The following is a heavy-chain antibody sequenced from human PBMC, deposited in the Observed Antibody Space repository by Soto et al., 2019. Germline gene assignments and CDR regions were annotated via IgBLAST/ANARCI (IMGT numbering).Heavy chain of an antibody. CDR2: INAGKGNT. CDR3: ARDLPPIDY. V-gene: IGHV1-3*01. J-gene: IGHJ4*02. CDR1: GYTFTSYA. Sequence: QVQLVQSGAEVKKPGASVKVSCKASGYTFTSYAMHWVRQAPGQRLEWMGWINAGKGNTKYSQKFQGRVTITRDTSASTAYMELSSLRSEDTAVYYCARDLPPIDYRGQGTLVTVSS.